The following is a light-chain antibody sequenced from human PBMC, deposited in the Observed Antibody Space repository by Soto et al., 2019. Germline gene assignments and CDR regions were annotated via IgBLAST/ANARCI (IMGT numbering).Light chain of an antibody. J-gene: IGKJ1*01. Sequence: DIQMTQSPSSLSASVGDRVTITCRASQSIDTYLNWYQQKPGKAPKLLIYAASSLHSGVPSRFGGSGSGTDFTLTVSSLQPEDFATYYCQQSYTTPRTFGQGTKVVIK. CDR3: QQSYTTPRT. CDR1: QSIDTY. V-gene: IGKV1-39*01. CDR2: AAS.